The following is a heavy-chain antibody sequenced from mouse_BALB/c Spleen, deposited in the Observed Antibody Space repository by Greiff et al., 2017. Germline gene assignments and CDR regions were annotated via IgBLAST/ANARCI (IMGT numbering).Heavy chain of an antibody. CDR1: GFTFSSYG. Sequence: EVKLVESGGGLVQPGGSLKLSCAASGFTFSSYGMSWVRQTPDKRLELVATINSNGGSTYYPDSVKGRFTISRDNAKNTLYLQMSSLKSEDTAMYYCARRGYDAFDYWGQGTTLTVSS. V-gene: IGHV5-6-3*01. J-gene: IGHJ2*01. D-gene: IGHD2-14*01. CDR3: ARRGYDAFDY. CDR2: INSNGGST.